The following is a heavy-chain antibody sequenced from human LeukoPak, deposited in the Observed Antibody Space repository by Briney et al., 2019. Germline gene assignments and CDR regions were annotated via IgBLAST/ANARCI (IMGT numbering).Heavy chain of an antibody. V-gene: IGHV4-34*01. CDR2: INHSGST. D-gene: IGHD6-19*01. J-gene: IGHJ4*02. Sequence: PSETLSLTCAVYGGSFSGYYWSWIRQPPGKGLEWIGEINHSGSTNYNPSLKSRVTIPVDTSKNQFSLKLSSVTAADTAVYYCARGYLIAVAGFDYWGQGTLVTVSS. CDR1: GGSFSGYY. CDR3: ARGYLIAVAGFDY.